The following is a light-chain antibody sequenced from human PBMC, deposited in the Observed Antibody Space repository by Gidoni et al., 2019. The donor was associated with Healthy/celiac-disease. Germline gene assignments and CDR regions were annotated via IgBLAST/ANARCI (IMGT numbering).Light chain of an antibody. CDR3: QVWDSSSDHPGVV. J-gene: IGLJ2*01. V-gene: IGLV3-21*02. CDR1: NIGSKS. CDR2: DAS. Sequence: SYVLTQPPSVSVDPGQTARITCGGNNIGSKSVHWYQQKPGQAPVLVVYDASDRPSGIPERFSGSNSGNTATLTISRVEAGDEADYYCQVWDSSSDHPGVVFGGGTKLTVL.